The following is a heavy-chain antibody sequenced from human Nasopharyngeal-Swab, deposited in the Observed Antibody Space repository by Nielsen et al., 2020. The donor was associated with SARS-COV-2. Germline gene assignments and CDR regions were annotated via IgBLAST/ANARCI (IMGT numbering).Heavy chain of an antibody. CDR3: ARNPFEFDAFDI. CDR1: GGSISSYY. D-gene: IGHD3-16*01. Sequence: SETLSLTCTVSGGSISSYYWSWIRQPPGKGLEWIGYIYYSGSTNYNPSLKSRVTISVDTSKNQFSLKLSSVTAADTAVYYCARNPFEFDAFDIWGQGTMVTVSS. J-gene: IGHJ3*02. V-gene: IGHV4-59*01. CDR2: IYYSGST.